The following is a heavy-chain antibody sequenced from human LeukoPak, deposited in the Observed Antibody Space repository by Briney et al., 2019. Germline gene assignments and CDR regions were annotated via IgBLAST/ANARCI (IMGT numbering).Heavy chain of an antibody. J-gene: IGHJ6*02. CDR2: ISSSSSYI. CDR1: GFTFSSYS. V-gene: IGHV3-21*01. Sequence: PGGSLRLSCAASGFTFSSYSMNWVRQAPGKGLEWVSSISSSSSYIYYADSVKGRVTISRDNAKNSLYLQMNSLRAEDTAVYYCARVRIGQQLDKYYYYAMDVWGQGTTVTVSS. D-gene: IGHD6-13*01. CDR3: ARVRIGQQLDKYYYYAMDV.